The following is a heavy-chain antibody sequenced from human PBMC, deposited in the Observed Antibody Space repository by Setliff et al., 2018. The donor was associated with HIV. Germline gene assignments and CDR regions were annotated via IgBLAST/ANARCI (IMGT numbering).Heavy chain of an antibody. J-gene: IGHJ3*02. CDR2: IYYSGGT. D-gene: IGHD5-18*01. CDR1: GGFISSSSYY. V-gene: IGHV4-39*07. Sequence: SETLSLTCTVSGGFISSSSYYWGWIRQPPGKGLEWIGSIYYSGGTYCNPSLKSRVTISVDTSKNPFSLKLSSVTAADTAVYYCARDQGYSYGFYAFDIWGQGTMVTVSS. CDR3: ARDQGYSYGFYAFDI.